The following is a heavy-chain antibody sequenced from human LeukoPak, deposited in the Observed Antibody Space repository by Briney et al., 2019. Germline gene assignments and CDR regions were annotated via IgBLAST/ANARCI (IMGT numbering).Heavy chain of an antibody. V-gene: IGHV4-4*07. CDR2: IYTSGST. Sequence: SETLSLTCTVSGVSISSYYWSWIRQPAGKGLEWIGRIYTSGSTDYNPSLKRRVTMSVDTSKNQLSLKLSSVTAADTAVYYCASTGATLGKYYFDYWGQGTLVTVSS. CDR1: GVSISSYY. CDR3: ASTGATLGKYYFDY. J-gene: IGHJ4*02. D-gene: IGHD1-26*01.